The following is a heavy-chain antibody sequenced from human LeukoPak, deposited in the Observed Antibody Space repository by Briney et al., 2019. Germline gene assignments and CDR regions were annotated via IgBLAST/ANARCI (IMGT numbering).Heavy chain of an antibody. CDR3: ARRALRGYNYMGVFDI. D-gene: IGHD5-24*01. J-gene: IGHJ3*02. V-gene: IGHV1-2*02. Sequence: GASVKVSCKASGYTFTGYYMHWVRQAPGQGLEWMGWINPNSGGTNYAQKFQGRVTMTRDTSISTAYMELSRLRSDDTAMYYCARRALRGYNYMGVFDIWGQGTIVTVSS. CDR2: INPNSGGT. CDR1: GYTFTGYY.